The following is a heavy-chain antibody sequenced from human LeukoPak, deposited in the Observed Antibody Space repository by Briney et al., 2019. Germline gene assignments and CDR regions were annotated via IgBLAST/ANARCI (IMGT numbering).Heavy chain of an antibody. V-gene: IGHV3-11*04. CDR1: GFTFSDYY. CDR2: ISSSGSTI. Sequence: GGSLRLSCAASGFTFSDYYMSWIRQAPGRGLEWVSYISSSGSTIYYADSVKGRFTISRDNAKNSLYLQMNSLRAEDTAVYYCAREGEGAARPYYYYYYYMDVWGKGTTVTVSS. CDR3: AREGEGAARPYYYYYYYMDV. J-gene: IGHJ6*03. D-gene: IGHD6-6*01.